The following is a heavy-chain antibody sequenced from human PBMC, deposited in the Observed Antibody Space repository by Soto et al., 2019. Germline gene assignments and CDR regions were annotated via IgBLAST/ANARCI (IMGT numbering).Heavy chain of an antibody. CDR1: GGSISSSSYY. D-gene: IGHD6-6*01. CDR3: ARRYSSSVGMDV. J-gene: IGHJ6*02. V-gene: IGHV4-39*01. CDR2: IYYSGST. Sequence: SETLSLTCTVSGGSISSSSYYWGWIRQPPGKGLEWIGSIYYSGSTCYNPSLKSRVTISVDTSKNQFSLKLSSVTAADTAVYYCARRYSSSVGMDVWAKGPRSPSP.